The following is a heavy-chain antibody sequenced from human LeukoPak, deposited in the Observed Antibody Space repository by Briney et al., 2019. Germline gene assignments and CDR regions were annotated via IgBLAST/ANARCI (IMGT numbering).Heavy chain of an antibody. D-gene: IGHD3-22*01. J-gene: IGHJ4*02. Sequence: SETLSLTCTVSGGSISSYYWSWIRQPPGKGLEWIGYIYYSGSTNYNPSLKSRVTISVDTSKNQFSLKLSSVTAADTAVYYCARDSYDSSGYYEPLDYWGQGTLVTVSS. CDR1: GGSISSYY. V-gene: IGHV4-59*01. CDR2: IYYSGST. CDR3: ARDSYDSSGYYEPLDY.